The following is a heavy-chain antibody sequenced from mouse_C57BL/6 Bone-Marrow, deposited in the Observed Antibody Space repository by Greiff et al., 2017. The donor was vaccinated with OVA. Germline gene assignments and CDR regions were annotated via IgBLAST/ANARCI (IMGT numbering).Heavy chain of an antibody. CDR3: ARGGTRFAY. CDR2: INPSTGGT. Sequence: EVQLQQSGPELVKPGASVKISCKASGYSFTGYYMNWVKQSPEKSLEWIGEINPSTGGTTYNQKFKAKATLTVDKSSSTAYMQLKSLTSEDSAVYYCARGGTRFAYWGQGTLGTVSA. CDR1: GYSFTGYY. J-gene: IGHJ3*01. V-gene: IGHV1-42*01. D-gene: IGHD2-14*01.